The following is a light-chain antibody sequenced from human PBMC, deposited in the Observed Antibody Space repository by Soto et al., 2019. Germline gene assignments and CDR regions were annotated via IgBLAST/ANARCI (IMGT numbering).Light chain of an antibody. J-gene: IGLJ1*01. CDR2: QVN. CDR1: TSDIGNYNY. CDR3: STYTGSNTPYV. V-gene: IGLV2-14*01. Sequence: QSVLTQPASVSGSPGQSISIPCTGATSDIGNYNYFSWYQQLPGKAPKLIIYQVNKRPSGVSYRFSGSKSGNSASLTISGLQADDEADYYCSTYTGSNTPYVFGTGTKVTVL.